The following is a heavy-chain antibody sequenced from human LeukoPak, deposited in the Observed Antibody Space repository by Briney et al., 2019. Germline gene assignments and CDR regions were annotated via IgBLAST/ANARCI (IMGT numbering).Heavy chain of an antibody. CDR3: AREDCSGGSCYVDY. CDR2: IYYSGST. CDR1: GGSISSYY. J-gene: IGHJ4*02. V-gene: IGHV4-59*12. Sequence: SETLSLTCTVSGGSISSYYWSWIRQPPGKGLEWIGYIYYSGSTNYNPSLKSRVTISVDTSKNQFSLKLSSVTAADTAVYYRAREDCSGGSCYVDYWGQGTLVTVSS. D-gene: IGHD2-15*01.